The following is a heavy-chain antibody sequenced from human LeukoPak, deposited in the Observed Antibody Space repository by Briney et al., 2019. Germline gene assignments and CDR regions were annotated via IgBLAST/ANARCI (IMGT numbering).Heavy chain of an antibody. J-gene: IGHJ5*02. CDR2: ISAYNGNT. Sequence: ASVKVSCKASGYTFTSYGISWVRQAPGQGLEWMGWISAYNGNTNYAQKLQGRVTMTTDTSTSTAYMELRSLRSDDTAVYYCARDRSPGQYCSSTSCYRGPSSGSYQVQWFDPWGQGTLVTVSS. CDR1: GYTFTSYG. V-gene: IGHV1-18*01. CDR3: ARDRSPGQYCSSTSCYRGPSSGSYQVQWFDP. D-gene: IGHD2-2*01.